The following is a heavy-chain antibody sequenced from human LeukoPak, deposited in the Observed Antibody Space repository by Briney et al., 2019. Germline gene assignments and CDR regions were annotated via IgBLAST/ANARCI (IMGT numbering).Heavy chain of an antibody. Sequence: GRSLRLSCAASGFTFSSYGMHWVRQAPGKGLEWVAVIWYDGSNRYYADSVKGRFTISRDNSKNTLYLQMNSLRAEDTAVYYCARDMSGSLDYWGQGTLVTVSS. CDR2: IWYDGSNR. CDR3: ARDMSGSLDY. J-gene: IGHJ4*02. D-gene: IGHD1-26*01. V-gene: IGHV3-33*01. CDR1: GFTFSSYG.